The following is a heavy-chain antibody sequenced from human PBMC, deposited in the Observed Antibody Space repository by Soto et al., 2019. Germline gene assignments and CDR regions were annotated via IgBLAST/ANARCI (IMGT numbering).Heavy chain of an antibody. CDR3: ARGGLIVGATEYYYYYYGMDV. J-gene: IGHJ6*02. CDR2: IIPIFGTA. CDR1: GGTFSSYA. D-gene: IGHD1-26*01. Sequence: SVKVSCKASGGTFSSYAISWVRQAPGQGLEWMGGIIPIFGTANYAQKFQGRVTITADESTSTAYMELSSLRSEDTAVYYCARGGLIVGATEYYYYYYGMDVWGQGTTVTVSS. V-gene: IGHV1-69*13.